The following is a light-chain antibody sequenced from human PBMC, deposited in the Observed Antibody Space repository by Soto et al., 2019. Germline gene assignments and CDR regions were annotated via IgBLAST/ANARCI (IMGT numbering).Light chain of an antibody. V-gene: IGKV1-5*03. CDR3: QQYHIYWGVT. CDR1: QSISTW. CDR2: KTS. Sequence: DIQMTQSPSTLSASVGDRVTMTCRASQSISTWLAWYQQKPGKAPNLLIYKTSSLQSGVPSRFSGSGSGTEFTLTISSLQPDDFATYYCQQYHIYWGVTFGGGTKVEIK. J-gene: IGKJ4*01.